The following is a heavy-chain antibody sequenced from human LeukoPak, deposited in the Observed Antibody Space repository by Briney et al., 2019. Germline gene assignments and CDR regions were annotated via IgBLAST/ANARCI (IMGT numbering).Heavy chain of an antibody. D-gene: IGHD2-8*02. CDR3: VRAPATNEWRCMDY. V-gene: IGHV3-7*01. J-gene: IGHJ4*02. Sequence: GGSLRLSCAASGFTFSSYSMNWVRQAPGKGPEWVANIKQDGSEKRYVDPVKGRFTISRDNAKNSLYLQMNSLRAEDTGVYYCVRAPATNEWRCMDYWGQGTLVTVSS. CDR2: IKQDGSEK. CDR1: GFTFSSYS.